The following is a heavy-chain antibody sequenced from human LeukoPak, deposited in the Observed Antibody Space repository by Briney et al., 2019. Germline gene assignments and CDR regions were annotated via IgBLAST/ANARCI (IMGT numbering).Heavy chain of an antibody. J-gene: IGHJ6*02. CDR3: AKGKGYYYYGMDV. CDR1: GFTFDDYT. CDR2: ISWDGGST. Sequence: GGSLRLSCAASGFTFDDYTMHWVRQAPGKGLEWVSLISWDGGSTYYADSVKGRFTISRDNSKNSLYLQMNSLRTEDTALYYCAKGKGYYYYGMDVWGQGTTVTVSS. V-gene: IGHV3-43*01.